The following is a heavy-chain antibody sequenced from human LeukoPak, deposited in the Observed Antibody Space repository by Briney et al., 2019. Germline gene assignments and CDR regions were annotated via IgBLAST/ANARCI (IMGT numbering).Heavy chain of an antibody. Sequence: GGSLRLSCAASGFTFSNAWMSWVRQAPGKGLEWVGRIKSKTDGGTTDYAAPVKGRFTISRDDSKNTLYLQMNSLKTEDTAVYYCTTDPYYYDSSGYPRLAFDIWGQGTMVTVSS. V-gene: IGHV3-15*01. J-gene: IGHJ3*02. D-gene: IGHD3-22*01. CDR1: GFTFSNAW. CDR3: TTDPYYYDSSGYPRLAFDI. CDR2: IKSKTDGGTT.